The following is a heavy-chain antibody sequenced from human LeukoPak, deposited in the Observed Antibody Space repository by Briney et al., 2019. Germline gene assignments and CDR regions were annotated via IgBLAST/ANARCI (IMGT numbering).Heavy chain of an antibody. CDR1: GYTFTSYD. V-gene: IGHV1-8*01. Sequence: ASVKVSCKASGYTFTSYDINWVRQATGQGLEWMGWMNPNSGNTGYAQKFQGRVTMTRNNSISTAYMELSSLRSEDTAVYYCARVARYCSGGSCYYSTFGYWGQGTLVTVSS. J-gene: IGHJ4*02. D-gene: IGHD2-15*01. CDR2: MNPNSGNT. CDR3: ARVARYCSGGSCYYSTFGY.